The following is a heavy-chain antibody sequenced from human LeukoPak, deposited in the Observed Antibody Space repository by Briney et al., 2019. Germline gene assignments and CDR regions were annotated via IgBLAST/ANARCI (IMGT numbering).Heavy chain of an antibody. CDR1: GFSLRTNGVG. V-gene: IGHV2-5*02. CDR3: AQIITTVTTL. CDR2: IYWDDDK. D-gene: IGHD4-17*01. Sequence: ESGPTLVNPTQTLTLTCTFSGFSLRTNGVGVSWIRQPPGKALEWLALIYWDDDKRYSPSLKSRLTITKDTSKNRVVLTMTNMDPVDTATYYCAQIITTVTTLWGQGTLVTVSS. J-gene: IGHJ4*02.